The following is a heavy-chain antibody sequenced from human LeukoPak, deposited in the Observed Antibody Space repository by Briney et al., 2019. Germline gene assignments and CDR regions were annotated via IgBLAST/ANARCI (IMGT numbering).Heavy chain of an antibody. J-gene: IGHJ4*02. CDR1: GFTFSSYS. Sequence: GGSLRLSCAASGFTFSSYSMNWVRQAPGKGLEWVSSISSSSSYIYYADSVKGRFTISRDNAKNSLYLQMNSLRAEDTAVYYCARDRYCSGGSCYRWFDYWGQGTLVTVSS. D-gene: IGHD2-15*01. V-gene: IGHV3-21*01. CDR3: ARDRYCSGGSCYRWFDY. CDR2: ISSSSSYI.